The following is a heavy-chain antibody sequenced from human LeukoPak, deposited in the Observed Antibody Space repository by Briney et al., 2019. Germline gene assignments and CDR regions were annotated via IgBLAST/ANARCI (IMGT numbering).Heavy chain of an antibody. CDR2: VSGYNGNT. CDR1: GDTLTELS. J-gene: IGHJ4*02. Sequence: GASVKVSCKVSGDTLTELSTHWVRQAPGKGLEWMGWVSGYNGNTNYAQSVQGRVTMTTDTSTNTAYMELRSLRSDDTAVYYCAKDIHPGLDSGASCCFDYWGQGTPATVSS. D-gene: IGHD3-22*01. CDR3: AKDIHPGLDSGASCCFDY. V-gene: IGHV1-18*01.